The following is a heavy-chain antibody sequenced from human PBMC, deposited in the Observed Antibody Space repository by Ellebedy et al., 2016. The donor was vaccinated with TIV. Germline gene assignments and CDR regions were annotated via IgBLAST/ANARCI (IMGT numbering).Heavy chain of an antibody. V-gene: IGHV4-31*03. CDR2: IYYSGST. D-gene: IGHD2-2*02. J-gene: IGHJ4*02. CDR3: ARVYCSSTSCYIDY. CDR1: GGSISSGGYY. Sequence: SETLSLXCTVSGGSISSGGYYWSWIRQHPGKGLEWIGYIYYSGSTYYNPSLKSRVTISVDTSKNQFSLKLSSVTAADTAVYYCARVYCSSTSCYIDYWGQGTLVTVPS.